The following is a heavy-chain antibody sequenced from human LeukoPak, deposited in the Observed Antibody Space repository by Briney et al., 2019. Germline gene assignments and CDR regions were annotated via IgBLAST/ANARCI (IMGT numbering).Heavy chain of an antibody. D-gene: IGHD4-11*01. CDR1: GFTFSSYA. J-gene: IGHJ6*03. V-gene: IGHV3-48*03. CDR3: ARDGYSNHYYYYYMDV. Sequence: GGSLRLSCAASGFTFSSYAMNWVRQAPGKGLEWVSYISSSGSTIYYADSVKGRFTISRDNAKNSLYLQMNSLRAKDTAVYYCARDGYSNHYYYYYMDVWGKGTTVTISS. CDR2: ISSSGSTI.